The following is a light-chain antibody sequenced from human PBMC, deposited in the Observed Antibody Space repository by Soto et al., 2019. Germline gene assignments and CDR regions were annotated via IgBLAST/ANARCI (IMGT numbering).Light chain of an antibody. V-gene: IGKV1-17*03. Sequence: DIQMTQSPSAMSASVGDRVTITCRASQGIHKYLAWFQQKPGKVPKRLIYGASNLQSGVPSRFSGSGSGTEFTLTFSSLQPEDFATYYCLQHNFYPPTFGQGTRLE. CDR2: GAS. J-gene: IGKJ5*01. CDR3: LQHNFYPPT. CDR1: QGIHKY.